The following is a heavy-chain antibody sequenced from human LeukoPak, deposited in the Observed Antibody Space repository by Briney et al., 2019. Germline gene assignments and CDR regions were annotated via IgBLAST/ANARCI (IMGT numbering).Heavy chain of an antibody. D-gene: IGHD3-22*01. CDR1: GFTFSGSN. V-gene: IGHV3-21*01. CDR3: VRGSPYYYDSSGFYYFDN. CDR2: ITSSSTYT. J-gene: IGHJ4*02. Sequence: PGGSLRLSCTASGFTFSGSNMKWVRQAPGKGLEWVSSITSSSTYTYYADSVKGRFTISRDNAKNSLSLQMNSPRAEDTAVYYCVRGSPYYYDSSGFYYFDNWGQGTLVTVAS.